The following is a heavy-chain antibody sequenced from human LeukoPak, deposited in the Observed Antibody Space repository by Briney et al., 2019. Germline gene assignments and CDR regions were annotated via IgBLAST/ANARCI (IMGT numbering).Heavy chain of an antibody. V-gene: IGHV3-9*01. CDR1: GFTFDDYA. CDR3: AKELDYGDAQGYFDL. CDR2: ISWNSGSI. D-gene: IGHD4-17*01. Sequence: GGSLRLSCAASGFTFDDYAMHWVRQAPGKGLEWVSGISWNSGSIGYADSVKGRFTISRDNAKNSLYLQMNSLRAEDTALYYCAKELDYGDAQGYFDLWGRGTLVTVSS. J-gene: IGHJ2*01.